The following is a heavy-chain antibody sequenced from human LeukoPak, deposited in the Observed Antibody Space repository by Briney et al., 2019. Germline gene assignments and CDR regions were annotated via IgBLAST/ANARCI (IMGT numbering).Heavy chain of an antibody. CDR2: IYSGGST. Sequence: PGGSLRLSCAASGFTFSSYSMNWVRQAPGKGLEWVSVIYSGGSTYYADSVKGRFTISRDNSKNTLYLQMNSLRAEDTAVYYCARDLPGPGHIWGQGTMVTVSS. CDR3: ARDLPGPGHI. CDR1: GFTFSSYS. V-gene: IGHV3-53*01. J-gene: IGHJ3*02.